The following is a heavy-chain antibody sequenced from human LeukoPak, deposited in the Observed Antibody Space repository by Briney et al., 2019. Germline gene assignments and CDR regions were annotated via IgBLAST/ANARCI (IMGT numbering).Heavy chain of an antibody. V-gene: IGHV4-61*02. CDR1: GGSISSGSYY. CDR2: IYPSGTT. J-gene: IGHJ5*02. Sequence: SQTLSLTCTVSGGSISSGSYYWSWIRQPAGKGLEWIGRIYPSGTTNYNPSLKSRVTISVDTSKNQFSLKLSSVTAADTAVYYCAKAFNAWGQGTLVTVSS. CDR3: AKAFNA.